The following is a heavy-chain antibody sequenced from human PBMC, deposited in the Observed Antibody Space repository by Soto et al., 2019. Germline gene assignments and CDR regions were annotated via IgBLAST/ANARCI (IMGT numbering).Heavy chain of an antibody. CDR1: GGSISSYC. CDR2: IYYSGST. V-gene: IGHV4-59*01. D-gene: IGHD6-19*01. J-gene: IGHJ6*03. Sequence: QVQLQESGPGLVKPSETLSLTCTVSGGSISSYCWSWIRQPPGKGLEWIGYIYYSGSTNYNPSLKSRVTISVDTSKNQFSLKLSSVTAADTAVYYCARDSGLDENYYYYYMDVWGKGTTVTVSS. CDR3: ARDSGLDENYYYYYMDV.